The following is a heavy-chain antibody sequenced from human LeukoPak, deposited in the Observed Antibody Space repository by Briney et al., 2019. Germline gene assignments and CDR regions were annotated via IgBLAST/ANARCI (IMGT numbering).Heavy chain of an antibody. J-gene: IGHJ5*02. Sequence: SETLSLTCAVYGGSFSGYYWSWIRQPPGKGLEWIGEINHSGSTNYNPPLKSRVTISVDTSKNQFSLKLTSVTAADTALYYCARLSGKWTWGQGTLVTVSS. CDR2: INHSGST. CDR1: GGSFSGYY. CDR3: ARLSGKWT. V-gene: IGHV4-34*01. D-gene: IGHD1-26*01.